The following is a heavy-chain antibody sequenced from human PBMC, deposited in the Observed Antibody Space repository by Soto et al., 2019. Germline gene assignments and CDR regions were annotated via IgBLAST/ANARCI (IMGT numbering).Heavy chain of an antibody. J-gene: IGHJ4*02. CDR3: ARFISVAGGTFDY. Sequence: SVKVSCKASGGTFSSYAISWVRQAPGQGLEWMGGIIPIFGTANYAQKFQGRVTITADESTSTAYMELSSLRSEDTAVYYCARFISVAGGTFDYWGQGTLVTVSS. V-gene: IGHV1-69*13. D-gene: IGHD6-19*01. CDR1: GGTFSSYA. CDR2: IIPIFGTA.